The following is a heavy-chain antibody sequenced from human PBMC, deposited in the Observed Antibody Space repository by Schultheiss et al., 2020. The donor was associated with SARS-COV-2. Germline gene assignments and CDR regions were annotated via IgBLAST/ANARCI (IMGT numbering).Heavy chain of an antibody. D-gene: IGHD4-11*01. J-gene: IGHJ6*02. V-gene: IGHV5-51*01. Sequence: GGSLRLSCKGSGYSFTSYWIGWVRQMPGKGLEWMGIIYPGDSDTRYSPSFQGQVTISADKSISTAYLQWSSLKASDTAMYYCARLHRLQYGARTWYYGMDVWGQGTTVTVSS. CDR3: ARLHRLQYGARTWYYGMDV. CDR2: IYPGDSDT. CDR1: GYSFTSYW.